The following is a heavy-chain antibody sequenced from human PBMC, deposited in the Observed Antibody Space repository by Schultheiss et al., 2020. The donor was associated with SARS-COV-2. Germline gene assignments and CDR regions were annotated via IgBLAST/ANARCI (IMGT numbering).Heavy chain of an antibody. CDR2: IIPIFHTP. Sequence: SVKVSCKTSGYTFTDYYIHWVRQAPGQGLEWMGGIIPIFHTPNYAQKFQARVTITADESTSTAYMELNSLRSEDTAVYYCANHWRGNSWFYHYGMDVWGQGTAVTVSS. J-gene: IGHJ6*02. CDR3: ANHWRGNSWFYHYGMDV. V-gene: IGHV1-69*13. D-gene: IGHD1-1*01. CDR1: GYTFTDYY.